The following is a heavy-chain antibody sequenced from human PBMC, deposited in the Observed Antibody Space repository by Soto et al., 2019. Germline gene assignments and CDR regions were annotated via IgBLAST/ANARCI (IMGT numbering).Heavy chain of an antibody. J-gene: IGHJ5*02. D-gene: IGHD4-17*01. CDR1: GFTFSSYG. Sequence: QVQLVESGGGVVQPGRSLRLSCAASGFTFSSYGMHWVRQAPGKGLEWVAVIWYDGSNKYYADSVRGRFTISRDNSKNTLYLQMNSLRAEDTAVYYCARDLFRGDYDTNNWFDPCGQGTLVTVSS. CDR3: ARDLFRGDYDTNNWFDP. CDR2: IWYDGSNK. V-gene: IGHV3-33*01.